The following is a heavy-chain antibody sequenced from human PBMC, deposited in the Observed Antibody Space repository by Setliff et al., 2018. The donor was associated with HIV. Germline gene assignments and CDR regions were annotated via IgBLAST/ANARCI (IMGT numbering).Heavy chain of an antibody. D-gene: IGHD4-17*01. CDR1: GGPFSGYY. Sequence: SETLSLTCAVYGGPFSGYYWSWIRQPPGKGLEWIGEINHSGSTNYSPSLKSRVTISVDTSKNQVSLKLSSVTAADTAVYYCAREIYGGNSRPFDYWGQGILVTVS. CDR2: INHSGST. CDR3: AREIYGGNSRPFDY. J-gene: IGHJ4*02. V-gene: IGHV4-34*01.